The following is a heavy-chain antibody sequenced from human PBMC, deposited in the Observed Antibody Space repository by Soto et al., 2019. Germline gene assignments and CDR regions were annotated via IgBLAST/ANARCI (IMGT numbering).Heavy chain of an antibody. V-gene: IGHV3-48*03. CDR2: ISSSGSTI. Sequence: EVQLVESGGGLVQPGGSLRLSCAASGFTFSSYEMNWVRQAPGKRLEWVSYISSSGSTIYYADSVKGRFTISRDNAKNSLYLQMNSLRAEDTAVYYCARAGGNYYYGMDVWGQGTTVTVSS. J-gene: IGHJ6*02. CDR1: GFTFSSYE. CDR3: ARAGGNYYYGMDV.